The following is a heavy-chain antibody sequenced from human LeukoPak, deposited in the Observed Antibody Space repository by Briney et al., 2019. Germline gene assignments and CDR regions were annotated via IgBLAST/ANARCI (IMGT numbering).Heavy chain of an antibody. V-gene: IGHV3-33*01. CDR2: IWYDGSNK. CDR3: ASSHIPTGQGWLFYYYMDV. Sequence: GRSLRLSCAASGFTFSSYGMHWVRQAPGKGLEWVAVIWYDGSNKYYADSVKGRFTISRDNSKNTLYLQMNSLRAEDTAVYYCASSHIPTGQGWLFYYYMDVWGKGTTVTVSS. J-gene: IGHJ6*03. D-gene: IGHD1-1*01. CDR1: GFTFSSYG.